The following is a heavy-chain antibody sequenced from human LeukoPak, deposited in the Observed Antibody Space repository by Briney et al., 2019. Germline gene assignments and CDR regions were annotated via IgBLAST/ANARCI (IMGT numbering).Heavy chain of an antibody. D-gene: IGHD3-3*01. J-gene: IGHJ4*02. CDR1: GGSFSGYY. V-gene: IGHV4-34*01. Sequence: SETLSLTCAVYGGSFSGYYWSWIRQPPGKGLEWIGEINHSGSTNYNPSLKSRVTISVDTSKNQFSLKLSSVTAADTAVYYCARVGDDFWSGYYAFDYWGQGTLVTVSS. CDR3: ARVGDDFWSGYYAFDY. CDR2: INHSGST.